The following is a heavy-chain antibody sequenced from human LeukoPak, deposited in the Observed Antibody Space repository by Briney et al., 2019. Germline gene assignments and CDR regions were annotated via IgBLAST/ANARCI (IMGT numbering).Heavy chain of an antibody. J-gene: IGHJ3*02. CDR2: ITTESGYL. Sequence: GGSLRLSCAASGFIFRDYNMNWVRQAPGKGLEWVSSITTESGYLYYADSVRGRFTISRDDAQKSVFLQMNSMRVEDTAVYYCARGGSYLSAFDIWGQGTMVTVSS. D-gene: IGHD1-26*01. CDR3: ARGGSYLSAFDI. V-gene: IGHV3-21*04. CDR1: GFIFRDYN.